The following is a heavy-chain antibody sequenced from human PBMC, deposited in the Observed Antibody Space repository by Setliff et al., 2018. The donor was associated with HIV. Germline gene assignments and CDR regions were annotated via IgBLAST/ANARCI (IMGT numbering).Heavy chain of an antibody. J-gene: IGHJ6*03. CDR3: AKNDHLYYMDV. Sequence: PGGSLRLSCADSGFTFNSYSMHWVRQAPGKGLEWLAVISYNGGNTYYADSVKGRFTISRDNSKNTLYLQMNSLRAEDTAVYFCAKNDHLYYMDVWGKGTTVTVSS. CDR2: ISYNGGNT. CDR1: GFTFNSYS. V-gene: IGHV3-30*01.